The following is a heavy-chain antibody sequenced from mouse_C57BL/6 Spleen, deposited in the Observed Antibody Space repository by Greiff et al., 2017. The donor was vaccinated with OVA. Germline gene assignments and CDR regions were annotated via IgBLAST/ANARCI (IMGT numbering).Heavy chain of an antibody. CDR3: ARKSGTREDAMDY. CDR1: GFSFTSYG. D-gene: IGHD4-1*01. CDR2: LWSGGST. V-gene: IGHV2-2*01. Sequence: QVQLQQSGPGLVQPSQSLSITCTVSGFSFTSYGVHWVRQSPRKGLEWLGVLWSGGSTDYNAAFISRLSISKDNSKSQVLVKMNSLQADDTAIYYCARKSGTREDAMDYWGQGTSVTVSS. J-gene: IGHJ4*01.